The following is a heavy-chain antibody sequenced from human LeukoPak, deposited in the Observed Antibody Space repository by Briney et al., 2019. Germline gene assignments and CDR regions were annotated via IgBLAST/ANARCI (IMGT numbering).Heavy chain of an antibody. CDR1: GFTFSNYW. Sequence: GGSLRLSCAASGFTFSNYWMSWVRQAPGKGLEWVANIKRDGSEKYYVDSVKGRFSISRDNAKNSLYLQMNSLRAEDTAVYYRARDWSTFDYWGQGTLVTVSS. J-gene: IGHJ4*02. V-gene: IGHV3-7*05. CDR2: IKRDGSEK. CDR3: ARDWSTFDY.